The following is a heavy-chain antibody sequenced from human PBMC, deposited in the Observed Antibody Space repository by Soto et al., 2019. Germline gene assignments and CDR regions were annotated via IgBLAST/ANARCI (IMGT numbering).Heavy chain of an antibody. V-gene: IGHV3-30*18. CDR2: TSCDGTNT. CDR1: GFTFSLYG. J-gene: IGHJ6*02. D-gene: IGHD5-12*01. CDR3: AKDSGYSGYDVYDYYYGMDV. Sequence: LLVESGGGVVQPGRSLRLSCAASGFTFSLYGLHWVRQAPGKGLEWVAVTSCDGTNTYYADSVKGPFTMSRDNFKNTLYMQMNSLRAEDTAVYYCAKDSGYSGYDVYDYYYGMDVWRQGTTVTVSS.